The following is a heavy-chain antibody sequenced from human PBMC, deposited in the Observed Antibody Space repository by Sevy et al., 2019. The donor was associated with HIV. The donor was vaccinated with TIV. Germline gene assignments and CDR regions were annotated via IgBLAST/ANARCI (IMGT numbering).Heavy chain of an antibody. CDR3: ARTVRGSSSLYYFFDF. V-gene: IGHV1-69*13. CDR1: GGSFNSYV. J-gene: IGHJ4*02. Sequence: ASVKVSCKASGGSFNSYVITWVRQAPGQGLEWMGGIIPIFGTANYAQNFQGRLTITADESTSTAYMELSSLRSEDTALYYCARTVRGSSSLYYFFDFWGQGTLVTVSS. CDR2: IIPIFGTA. D-gene: IGHD6-6*01.